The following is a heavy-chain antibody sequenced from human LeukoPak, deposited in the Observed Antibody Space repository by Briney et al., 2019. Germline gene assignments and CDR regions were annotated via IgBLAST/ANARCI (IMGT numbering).Heavy chain of an antibody. Sequence: PGGSLRLSCAASGFTFSSYSMNWVRQAPGKGLEWVSYITSSSSIIYYSDSVKGRFTISRDDAKNSLYLQMSSLRAEDTAVYYCARAVRKVRGVEIANYYYYMDVWGEGTTVTISS. CDR2: ITSSSSII. CDR3: ARAVRKVRGVEIANYYYYMDV. CDR1: GFTFSSYS. V-gene: IGHV3-48*01. D-gene: IGHD3-10*01. J-gene: IGHJ6*03.